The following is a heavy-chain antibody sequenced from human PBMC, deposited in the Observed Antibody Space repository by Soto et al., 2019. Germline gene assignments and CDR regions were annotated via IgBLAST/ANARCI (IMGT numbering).Heavy chain of an antibody. CDR3: ARDLGNCTNGVCYDY. Sequence: SVKVSCKASGGTFSSYTISWVRQAPGQGLEWMGRIIPILGIANYAQKFQGRVTITADKSASTAYMELSSLRSEDTAVYYCARDLGNCTNGVCYDYWGQGTLVTVSS. V-gene: IGHV1-69*04. CDR2: IIPILGIA. J-gene: IGHJ4*02. D-gene: IGHD2-8*01. CDR1: GGTFSSYT.